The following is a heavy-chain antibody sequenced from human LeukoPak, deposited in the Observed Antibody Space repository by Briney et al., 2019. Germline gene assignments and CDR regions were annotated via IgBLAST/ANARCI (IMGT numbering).Heavy chain of an antibody. CDR3: ARDLGSSLFDY. D-gene: IGHD6-6*01. V-gene: IGHV3-30-3*01. CDR1: GFTFSSYA. CDR2: ISYDGSNK. Sequence: PGGSLRLSCAASGFTFSSYAMHWVRQAPGKGLEWVAVISYDGSNKYYADSVKGRFTISRDNSKNTLYLQMNSLRAEDTAVCYCARDLGSSLFDYWGQGTLVTVSS. J-gene: IGHJ4*02.